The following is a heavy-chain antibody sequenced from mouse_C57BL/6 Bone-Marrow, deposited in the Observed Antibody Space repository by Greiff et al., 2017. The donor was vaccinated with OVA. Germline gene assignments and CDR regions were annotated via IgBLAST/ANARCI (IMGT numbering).Heavy chain of an antibody. CDR2: FHPYNDDT. Sequence: HVQLQPSGAELVMPGASVKLSCKASGYTFTTYPIEWMKQNHGKSLEWIGNFHPYNDDTKYNEKFKGKATLTVEKSSSTVYLEISRLTSDDSAVDYCEILKEDFPDAMDYWGQGTTVTVSS. V-gene: IGHV1-47*01. CDR3: EILKEDFPDAMDY. J-gene: IGHJ4*01. CDR1: GYTFTTYP.